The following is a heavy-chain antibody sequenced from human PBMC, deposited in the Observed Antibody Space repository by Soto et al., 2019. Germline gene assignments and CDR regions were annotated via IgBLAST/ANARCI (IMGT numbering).Heavy chain of an antibody. J-gene: IGHJ4*02. CDR1: GFSFSSLA. D-gene: IGHD2-21*02. V-gene: IGHV3-23*01. Sequence: GGSLRLSCAASGFSFSSLAMNWVRQAPGKGLEWVSSISGRGVDTLYADSVKGRFTISRGNSRSTLYLQVNSLRAEDTAVYYCAKDQTDVTLCDYWGQETMVSVSS. CDR2: ISGRGVDT. CDR3: AKDQTDVTLCDY.